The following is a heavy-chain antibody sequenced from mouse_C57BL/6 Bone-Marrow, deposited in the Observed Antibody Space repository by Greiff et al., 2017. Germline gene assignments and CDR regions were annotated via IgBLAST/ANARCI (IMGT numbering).Heavy chain of an antibody. CDR2: ISDGGSYT. Sequence: EVQVVESGGGLVKPGGSLKLSCAASGFTFSSYAMSWVRQTPEKRLEWVATISDGGSYTYYPANVKGRFTISRDNAKNNLYLQMSHLKSEDTAMYYCARGNGDEAMDYWGQGTSVTVSS. J-gene: IGHJ4*01. CDR1: GFTFSSYA. V-gene: IGHV5-4*01. D-gene: IGHD4-1*01. CDR3: ARGNGDEAMDY.